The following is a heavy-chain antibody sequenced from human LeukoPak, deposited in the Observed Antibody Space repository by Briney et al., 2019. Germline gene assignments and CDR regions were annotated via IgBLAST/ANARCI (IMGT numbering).Heavy chain of an antibody. V-gene: IGHV3-53*01. CDR3: ARDQDTGWAGSSDY. D-gene: IGHD6-6*01. Sequence: GGSLRLSCAASGFTVSSNYMSWVRQAPGKGLEWVSVIYSGGSTYYADSVKGRFTISRHNSKNTLYLQMNSLRAEDKAVYYCARDQDTGWAGSSDYWGQGTLVTVSS. CDR2: IYSGGST. J-gene: IGHJ4*02. CDR1: GFTVSSNY.